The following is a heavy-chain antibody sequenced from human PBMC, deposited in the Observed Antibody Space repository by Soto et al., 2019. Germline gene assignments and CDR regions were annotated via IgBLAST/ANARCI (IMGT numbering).Heavy chain of an antibody. J-gene: IGHJ4*02. D-gene: IGHD1-1*01. Sequence: PGGSLRLSCAASGFTFSGSAMHWVRQASGKGLEWVGRIRSKANSYATAYAASVKGRFTISRDDSKNTAYLQMNSLKTEDTAVYYCVRGDNWNDEASDYWGQGTLVTVSS. CDR3: VRGDNWNDEASDY. CDR1: GFTFSGSA. V-gene: IGHV3-73*01. CDR2: IRSKANSYAT.